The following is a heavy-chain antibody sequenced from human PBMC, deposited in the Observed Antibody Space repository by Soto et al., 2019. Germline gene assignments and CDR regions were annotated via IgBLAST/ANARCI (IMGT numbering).Heavy chain of an antibody. CDR2: INHSGST. D-gene: IGHD3-22*01. J-gene: IGHJ4*02. V-gene: IGHV4-34*01. Sequence: SETLSLTCAVYGESFSGSYWSWIRQPPGKGLEWIGEINHSGSTNYNPSLKSRVTISVDRSKNQFSLKLSSVTAADTAVYYCARYDSKRSLDYWGQGTLVTVSS. CDR1: GESFSGSY. CDR3: ARYDSKRSLDY.